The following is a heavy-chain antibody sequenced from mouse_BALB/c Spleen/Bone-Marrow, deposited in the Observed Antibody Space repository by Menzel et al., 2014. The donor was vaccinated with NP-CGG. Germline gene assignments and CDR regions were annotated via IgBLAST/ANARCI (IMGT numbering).Heavy chain of an antibody. CDR3: VRSGSSSGYFDY. D-gene: IGHD1-1*01. CDR2: ISSGSSTI. V-gene: IGHV5-17*02. CDR1: GFTFSSFG. J-gene: IGHJ2*01. Sequence: EVQVVESGGGLVQPGGSRKLSCAASGFTFSSFGMHWVRQAPEKGLEWVAYISSGSSTIYYGDTVMGRFTISRDNPKNTLFLQMTSLRSEDTATYYCVRSGSSSGYFDYWGQGTTLTVSP.